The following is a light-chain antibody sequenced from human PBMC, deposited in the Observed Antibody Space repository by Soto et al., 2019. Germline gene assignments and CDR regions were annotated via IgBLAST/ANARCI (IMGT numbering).Light chain of an antibody. Sequence: ETVLTQSPGTLSLSPGERATLSCRASQTIRSNYLAWYRQTPGQAPRLLIYGASNRATGIADRLSGSGSGTGFPLISSRLEPEDFEMYYCQKYGCSPWTFGRGTKVEIK. J-gene: IGKJ1*01. CDR2: GAS. CDR3: QKYGCSPWT. V-gene: IGKV3-20*01. CDR1: QTIRSNY.